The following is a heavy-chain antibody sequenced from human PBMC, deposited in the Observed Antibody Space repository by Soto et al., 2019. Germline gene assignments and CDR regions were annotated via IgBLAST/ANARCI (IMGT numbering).Heavy chain of an antibody. D-gene: IGHD3-16*01. J-gene: IGHJ4*02. CDR2: LSSDGFGA. CDR3: ARDLGGPEY. V-gene: IGHV3-74*03. Sequence: GGSLRLSCAASGFSLSPYSMHWVRQVPGRGLEWVSRLSSDGFGAAYADSVKGRFFISRDIARNTLSLQMNSLRADDTAVYYCARDLGGPEYWGRGNSVTVSS. CDR1: GFSLSPYS.